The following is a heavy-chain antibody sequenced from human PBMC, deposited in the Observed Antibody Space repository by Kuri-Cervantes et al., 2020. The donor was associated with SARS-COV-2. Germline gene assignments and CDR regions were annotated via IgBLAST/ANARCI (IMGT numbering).Heavy chain of an antibody. V-gene: IGHV4-61*09. D-gene: IGHD6-13*01. CDR2: IYTSGST. Sequence: SETLSLTCPVSGGSISSGSYYWSWIRQPAGKGLEWIGYIYTSGSTNYNPSLKSRVTISVDTSKNQFSLRLSSVTAADTAVYYCARGQQLVLGWFDPWGQGTLVTVSS. J-gene: IGHJ5*02. CDR3: ARGQQLVLGWFDP. CDR1: GGSISSGSYY.